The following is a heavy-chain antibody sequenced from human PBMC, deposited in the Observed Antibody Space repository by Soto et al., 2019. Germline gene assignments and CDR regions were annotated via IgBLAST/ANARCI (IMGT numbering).Heavy chain of an antibody. Sequence: GGSLRLSCAASGFTFSSYGMHWVRQAPGKGLEWVAVIWYDGSNKYYAGSVKGRFTISRDNSKNTLYLQMNSLRAEDTAVYYCARDALRFLEWSYGMDVWGQGTTVTVSS. CDR2: IWYDGSNK. D-gene: IGHD3-3*01. CDR1: GFTFSSYG. J-gene: IGHJ6*02. CDR3: ARDALRFLEWSYGMDV. V-gene: IGHV3-33*01.